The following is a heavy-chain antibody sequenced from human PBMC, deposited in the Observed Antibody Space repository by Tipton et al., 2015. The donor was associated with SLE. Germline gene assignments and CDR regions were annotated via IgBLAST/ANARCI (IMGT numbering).Heavy chain of an antibody. V-gene: IGHV4-61*01. D-gene: IGHD3-3*01. CDR2: IYYSGNT. CDR3: ARDVATYYDFLNNYYGGMDV. CDR1: GGSLNSRFSF. Sequence: TLSLTCTVSGGSLNSRFSFWGWIRQPPGKGLEWFGNIYYSGNTDYNPPLQSRVTISVDTSKNQFSLDLRSVTAADTAVYYCARDVATYYDFLNNYYGGMDVWGQGTTVTVSS. J-gene: IGHJ6*02.